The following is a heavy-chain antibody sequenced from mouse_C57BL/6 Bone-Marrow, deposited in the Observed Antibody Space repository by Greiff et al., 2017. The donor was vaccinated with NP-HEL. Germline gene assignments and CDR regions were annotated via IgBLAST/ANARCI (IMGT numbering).Heavy chain of an antibody. J-gene: IGHJ4*01. CDR2: INPSNGGT. V-gene: IGHV1-53*01. Sequence: QVQLQQPGTELVKPGASVKRSCKASGYTFTSYWMHWVKQRPGQGLEWIGNINPSNGGTNYNEKFKSKATLTVDKSSSTAYMQLSSLTSEDSAVYYCARRGLYYYGSSPYYYAMDYWGQGTSVTVSS. CDR3: ARRGLYYYGSSPYYYAMDY. CDR1: GYTFTSYW. D-gene: IGHD1-1*01.